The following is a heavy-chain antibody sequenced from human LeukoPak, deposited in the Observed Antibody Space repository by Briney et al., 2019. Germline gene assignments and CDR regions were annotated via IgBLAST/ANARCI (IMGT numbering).Heavy chain of an antibody. Sequence: SETLSLTCTVSGGSISSSSYYWGWIRQPPGKGLEWIGSIYYSGSTYYNPSLKSRVTISVDTSKNQFSLKLSSVTAADTAVYYCARGGSSSWSPFDYWGQGTLVTVSS. CDR1: GGSISSSSYY. J-gene: IGHJ4*02. D-gene: IGHD6-13*01. V-gene: IGHV4-39*07. CDR3: ARGGSSSWSPFDY. CDR2: IYYSGST.